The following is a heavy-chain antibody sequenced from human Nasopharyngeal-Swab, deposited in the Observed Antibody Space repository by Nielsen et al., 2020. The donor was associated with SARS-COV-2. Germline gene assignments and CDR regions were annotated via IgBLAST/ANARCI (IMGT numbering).Heavy chain of an antibody. D-gene: IGHD6-19*01. CDR3: AKDSFGGVAVGGPLDS. J-gene: IGHJ5*01. CDR1: GFIFSACA. CDR2: ISYDGTKK. V-gene: IGHV3-30*04. Sequence: GESLKISYMASGFIFSACAMHWVRQVPGKGLEWISFISYDGTKKYYGDSVKGRFTISRDNFHNTLTLQMNNLRPEDTAMYYCAKDSFGGVAVGGPLDSWGHGNLVTVSS.